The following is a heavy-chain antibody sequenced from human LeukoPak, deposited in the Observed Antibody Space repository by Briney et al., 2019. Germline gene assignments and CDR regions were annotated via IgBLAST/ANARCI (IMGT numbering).Heavy chain of an antibody. CDR1: GYTFTDYF. D-gene: IGHD3-22*01. CDR3: ARDRSSGRDLDY. Sequence: ASVKVSCKASGYTFTDYFMHWVRQAPGQSLEWMGWIHPNSGATNYAQKFQGRVIMTRDTSISTVSMELSSLRSDDTAVYYCARDRSSGRDLDYWGQGTLVTVSS. CDR2: IHPNSGAT. V-gene: IGHV1-2*02. J-gene: IGHJ4*02.